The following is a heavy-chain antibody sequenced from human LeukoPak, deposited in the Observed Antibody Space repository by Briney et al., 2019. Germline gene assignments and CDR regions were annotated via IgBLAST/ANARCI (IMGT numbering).Heavy chain of an antibody. CDR1: GDSVSGSSVA. D-gene: IGHD2-15*01. CDR3: ARARSSYWSNFDY. J-gene: IGHJ4*02. CDR2: TYYRSKWYN. V-gene: IGHV6-1*01. Sequence: SQTLSLTCAIAGDSVSGSSVAWNWIRQSPSRGLEWLGRTYYRSKWYNDYAVSVKSRIIINPDTSKNQFSLQMNSVTPEDTAVYYCARARSSYWSNFDYWGQGTLVTVSS.